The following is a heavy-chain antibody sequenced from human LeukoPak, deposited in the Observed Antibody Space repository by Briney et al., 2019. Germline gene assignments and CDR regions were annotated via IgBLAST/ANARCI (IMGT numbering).Heavy chain of an antibody. CDR3: ARMDRLSATPTTDWFDP. V-gene: IGHV1-8*01. J-gene: IGHJ5*02. CDR1: GYTFTSFG. Sequence: RASVKVSCRASGYTFTSFGINCVRQATGQGLEWMGWMNPKNGATGYAQKFQGGVTMTRDTSIGTAYMELSSVVSEDTAPYYCARMDRLSATPTTDWFDPWGQGTLVTVPS. CDR2: MNPKNGAT. D-gene: IGHD3-16*02.